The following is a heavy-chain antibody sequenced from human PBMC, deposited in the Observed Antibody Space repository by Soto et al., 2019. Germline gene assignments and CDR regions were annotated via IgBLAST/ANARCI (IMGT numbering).Heavy chain of an antibody. Sequence: ASVKVSCKVSGYTLTELSMHWVRQAPGKGLEWMGGFDPEDGETIYAQKFQGRVTITRDTSASTAYMELSSLRSEDTAVYYCARDCGRCYSGFDSWGQGTLVTVSS. CDR1: GYTLTELS. J-gene: IGHJ4*02. V-gene: IGHV1-24*01. CDR2: FDPEDGET. CDR3: ARDCGRCYSGFDS. D-gene: IGHD2-15*01.